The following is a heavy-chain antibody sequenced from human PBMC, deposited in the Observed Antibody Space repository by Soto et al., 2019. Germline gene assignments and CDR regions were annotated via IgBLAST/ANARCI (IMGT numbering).Heavy chain of an antibody. CDR2: ICYSGST. CDR3: ARSDARY. Sequence: QAQLQESGPGLVKPSENLSLPCTVSGGAISSYYWSWIRQHPGKGLEWMGYICYSGSTNYNPSLKSRVTISVDTAENQFSLKLSSVTAADTAVYYCARSDARYWGQGTLVTVSS. J-gene: IGHJ4*02. V-gene: IGHV4-59*01. CDR1: GGAISSYY. D-gene: IGHD2-2*01.